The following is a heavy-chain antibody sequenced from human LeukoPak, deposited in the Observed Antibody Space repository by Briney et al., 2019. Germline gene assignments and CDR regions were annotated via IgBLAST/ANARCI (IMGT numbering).Heavy chain of an antibody. V-gene: IGHV3-66*01. CDR3: AKEVVATIPPL. CDR1: GFTVSSNY. J-gene: IGHJ4*02. Sequence: PGGSLRLSCAASGFTVSSNYMSWVRQAPGKGLEWVSVIYSGGSTYYADSVKGRFTISRDNSKNTLYLQMNSLRAEDTAVYYCAKEVVATIPPLWGQGTLVTVSS. D-gene: IGHD5-12*01. CDR2: IYSGGST.